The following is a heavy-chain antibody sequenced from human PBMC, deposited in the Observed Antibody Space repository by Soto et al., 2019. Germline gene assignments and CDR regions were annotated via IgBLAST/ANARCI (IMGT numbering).Heavy chain of an antibody. Sequence: QVQLVESGGGVVQPGTSLRLSCEASGFTFNSFGMHWIRQAPGKGLEWVAVIWHDGTNEYYVDSVKGRFTISRDNSKDTLYLQMNSLRAEDTAVYYCARTGLQIAKSTSYYYGLDVWGQGTTVTVSS. D-gene: IGHD1-1*01. J-gene: IGHJ6*02. V-gene: IGHV3-33*01. CDR3: ARTGLQIAKSTSYYYGLDV. CDR1: GFTFNSFG. CDR2: IWHDGTNE.